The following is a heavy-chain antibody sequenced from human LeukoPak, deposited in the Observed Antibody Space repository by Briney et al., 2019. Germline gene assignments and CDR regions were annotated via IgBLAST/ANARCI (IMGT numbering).Heavy chain of an antibody. CDR1: GGSISSGSYY. CDR3: ARPTYSSGWYTTFDY. J-gene: IGHJ4*02. D-gene: IGHD6-19*01. V-gene: IGHV4-39*01. CDR2: IYYSGST. Sequence: SETPSLTCTVSGGSISSGSYYWGWIRQSPGKGLEWIGSIYYSGSTYYNPSLKSRVTISVDTSKNQFSLKLSSVTAADTAVYYCARPTYSSGWYTTFDYWGQGTLVTVSS.